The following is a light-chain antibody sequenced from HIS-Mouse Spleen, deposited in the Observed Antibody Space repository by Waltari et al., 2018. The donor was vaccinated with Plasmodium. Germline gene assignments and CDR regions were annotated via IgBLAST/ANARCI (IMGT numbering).Light chain of an antibody. Sequence: EIVMTQSPATLSVSPGERATLSCSASQSVSSNLAWYQQKPGQAPRLLIYGASTRATGIPARFSGSGSGTEFTLTISSMQSEDFAVYYCQKYNNWPRGTFGQGTKVEIK. CDR3: QKYNNWPRGT. CDR2: GAS. J-gene: IGKJ1*01. V-gene: IGKV3-15*01. CDR1: QSVSSN.